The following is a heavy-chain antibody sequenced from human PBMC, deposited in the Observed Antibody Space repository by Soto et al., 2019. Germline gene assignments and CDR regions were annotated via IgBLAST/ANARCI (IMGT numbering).Heavy chain of an antibody. Sequence: SETLSLTCTVSGGSATNSSYYWGWIRQSPGKGLEWIGSVYYRGRSYSKSSVKSRVTISVDTSKNQFSLNLNSVTASDTAVYFCVSHRTTVITKAYFDDWGPGALVPVSS. D-gene: IGHD4-4*01. J-gene: IGHJ4*02. CDR1: GGSATNSSYY. CDR3: VSHRTTVITKAYFDD. V-gene: IGHV4-39*01. CDR2: VYYRGRS.